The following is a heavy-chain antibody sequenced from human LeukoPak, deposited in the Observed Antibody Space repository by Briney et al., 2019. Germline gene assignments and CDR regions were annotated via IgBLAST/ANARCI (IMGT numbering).Heavy chain of an antibody. D-gene: IGHD3-16*02. V-gene: IGHV4-34*01. J-gene: IGHJ4*02. CDR2: INHSGST. CDR3: ASGRAGRLGELSLIFGRRRTFDY. CDR1: GGSISSYY. Sequence: PSETLSLTCTVSGGSISSYYWSWIRQPPGKGLEWIGEINHSGSTNYNPSLKSRVTISVDTSKNQFSLKLSSVTAADTAVYYCASGRAGRLGELSLIFGRRRTFDYWGQGTLVTVSS.